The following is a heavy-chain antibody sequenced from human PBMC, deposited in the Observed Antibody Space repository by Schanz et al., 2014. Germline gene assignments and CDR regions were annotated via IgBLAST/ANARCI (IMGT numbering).Heavy chain of an antibody. D-gene: IGHD2-2*01. CDR2: ISSDETVT. CDR3: ARGPSRGTYYYGMDV. V-gene: IGHV3-30*03. Sequence: QVQLVESGGGVVRPGRSLRLSCAASGFTFNNYGMHWVRQAPGKGLEWVAVISSDETVTYYVDSVKGRFTISRDNSKNTLYLQMNSLRAEDTAVYYCARGPSRGTYYYGMDVWGQGTTVTVSS. J-gene: IGHJ6*02. CDR1: GFTFNNYG.